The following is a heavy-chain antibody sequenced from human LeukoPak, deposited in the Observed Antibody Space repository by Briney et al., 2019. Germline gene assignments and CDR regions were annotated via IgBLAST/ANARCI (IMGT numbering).Heavy chain of an antibody. J-gene: IGHJ4*02. CDR2: ISAYNGNT. Sequence: ASVKVSYKASGYTFTSYGISWVRQAPGQGLEWMGWISAYNGNTNYAQKLQGRVTMTTDTSTSTAYMELRSLRSDDTAVYYCAREDSSGYYGVFDYWGQGTLVTVSS. V-gene: IGHV1-18*01. CDR1: GYTFTSYG. D-gene: IGHD3-22*01. CDR3: AREDSSGYYGVFDY.